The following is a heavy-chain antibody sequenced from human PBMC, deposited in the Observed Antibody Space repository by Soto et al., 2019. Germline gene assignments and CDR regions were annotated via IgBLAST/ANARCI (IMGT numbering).Heavy chain of an antibody. CDR3: ARVRDSFGLDV. D-gene: IGHD2-15*01. CDR2: IHYRGST. V-gene: IGHV4-31*03. CDR1: GGSITGAYY. J-gene: IGHJ6*02. Sequence: SESLSLTCNVSGGSITGAYYWNWLRQHPGKGLEWIGSIHYRGSTYYNPSLQSRISISLDRSNNQFSLKLSSVTAADTAVYYCARVRDSFGLDVWGQGTTVT.